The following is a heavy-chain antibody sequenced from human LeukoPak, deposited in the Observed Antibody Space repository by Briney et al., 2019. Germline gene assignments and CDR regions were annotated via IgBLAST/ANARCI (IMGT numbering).Heavy chain of an antibody. CDR2: ISSSSSYI. CDR3: ASSGYDPYGMDV. J-gene: IGHJ6*02. Sequence: PGGSLRLSCAASGFTFSSYSMNWVRQAPGKGLEWVSSISSSSSYIYYADSVKGRFTISRDNAKNSLYLQMNSLRAEDTAVYYCASSGYDPYGMDVWGQGTTVTVSS. D-gene: IGHD5-12*01. CDR1: GFTFSSYS. V-gene: IGHV3-21*01.